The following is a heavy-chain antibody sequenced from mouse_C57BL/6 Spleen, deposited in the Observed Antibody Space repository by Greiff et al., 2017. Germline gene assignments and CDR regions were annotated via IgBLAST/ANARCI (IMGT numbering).Heavy chain of an antibody. V-gene: IGHV8-8*01. CDR3: ARMGKDYGSSYGGFGY. D-gene: IGHD1-1*01. CDR2: IWGDDDK. CDR1: GFSLSTFGMG. Sequence: QVTLKESGPGILQPSPTLSLTCSFSGFSLSTFGMGVGWIRQPSGKGLVWLAHIWGDDDKYYNPALKSRLTISKDTSKKQVFLKSANVDTADTATYDWARMGKDYGSSYGGFGYWGQGTLVTVSA. J-gene: IGHJ3*01.